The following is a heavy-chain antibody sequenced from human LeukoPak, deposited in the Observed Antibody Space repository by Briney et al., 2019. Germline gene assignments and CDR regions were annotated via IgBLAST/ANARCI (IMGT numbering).Heavy chain of an antibody. CDR3: ARSSHYYDSSGYYYYFDY. CDR2: IYYSGST. CDR1: GGSISSYY. V-gene: IGHV4-59*01. Sequence: SETLSLTCTVSGGSISSYYWSWIRQPPGKGLEWIGYIYYSGSTNYNPSLKSRVTISVDTSKNQFSLKLSSVTAADTAVYYCARSSHYYDSSGYYYYFDYWGQGTRVTVSS. D-gene: IGHD3-22*01. J-gene: IGHJ4*02.